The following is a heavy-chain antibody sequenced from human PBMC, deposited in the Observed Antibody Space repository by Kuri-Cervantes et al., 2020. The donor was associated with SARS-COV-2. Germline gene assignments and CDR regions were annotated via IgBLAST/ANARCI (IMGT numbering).Heavy chain of an antibody. CDR3: ARHATYYYDSSGYYV. V-gene: IGHV5-51*01. Sequence: GGSLRLSCKGSGYSFTSYWIGWVRQMPGKGLEWMGIIYPGDSDTRYSPSFQGQVTISAGKSISTAYLQWSSLKASDTAMYYCARHATYYYDSSGYYVWGQGTLVTVSS. CDR2: IYPGDSDT. D-gene: IGHD3-22*01. CDR1: GYSFTSYW. J-gene: IGHJ4*02.